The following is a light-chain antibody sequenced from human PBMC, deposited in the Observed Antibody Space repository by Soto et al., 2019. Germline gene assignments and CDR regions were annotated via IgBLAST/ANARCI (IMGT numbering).Light chain of an antibody. V-gene: IGKV1-5*03. CDR1: QSISSW. J-gene: IGKJ1*01. Sequence: TQSPATLSASVGDRVIITCRASQSISSWLAWYQQKPGKAPKPLIYKASSLESGVPSRFSGSGSGTEFTLTISSLQPDDSAIYYCQQYNTYRTFGQGTKVDI. CDR3: QQYNTYRT. CDR2: KAS.